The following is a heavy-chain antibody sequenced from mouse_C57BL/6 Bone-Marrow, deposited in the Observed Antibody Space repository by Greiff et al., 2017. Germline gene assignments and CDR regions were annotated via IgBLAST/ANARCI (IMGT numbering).Heavy chain of an antibody. J-gene: IGHJ4*01. CDR2: MHPNGGSP. Sequence: QVQLQQPGAELVKPGASVKLSCKASGYTFTNYWMHWVKQRPGQGLEWIGMMHPNGGSPDYNEKLKSEATLSVDTTSRTAYMELSSLTSEDSAVYYCARSYNYDDYTMDYWGQGTSVTVSS. CDR3: ARSYNYDDYTMDY. V-gene: IGHV1-64*01. CDR1: GYTFTNYW. D-gene: IGHD2-12*01.